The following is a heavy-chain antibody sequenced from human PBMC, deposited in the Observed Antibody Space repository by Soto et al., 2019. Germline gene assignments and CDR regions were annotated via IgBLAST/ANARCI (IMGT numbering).Heavy chain of an antibody. V-gene: IGHV5-51*01. CDR1: GYSFTSYW. D-gene: IGHD3-10*01. Sequence: PGESLKISCKGSGYSFTSYWIGWVRQMPGKGLEWMGIIYPGDSDTRYSPSFQGQVTISADKSISTAYLQWSSLKASDTAMYYCASMVRGVNNYYYGMDVWGQGTTVTVSS. J-gene: IGHJ6*02. CDR3: ASMVRGVNNYYYGMDV. CDR2: IYPGDSDT.